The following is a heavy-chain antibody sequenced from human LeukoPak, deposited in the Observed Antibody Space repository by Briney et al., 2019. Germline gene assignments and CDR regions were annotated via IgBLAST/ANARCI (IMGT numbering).Heavy chain of an antibody. CDR3: ARGPSVGDSGYDLHYYGMDV. Sequence: ASVKVSCKASGYTFTSYAMHWVRQAPGQRLEWMGWINAGNGNTKYSQKFQGRVTITRDTSASTAYMELSSLRSEDTAVYYCARGPSVGDSGYDLHYYGMDVWGQGTTVTVSS. J-gene: IGHJ6*02. D-gene: IGHD5-12*01. V-gene: IGHV1-3*01. CDR2: INAGNGNT. CDR1: GYTFTSYA.